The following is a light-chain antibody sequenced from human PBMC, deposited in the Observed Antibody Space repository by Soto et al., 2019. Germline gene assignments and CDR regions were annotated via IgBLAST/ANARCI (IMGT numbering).Light chain of an antibody. CDR2: LEGSGSY. V-gene: IGLV4-60*03. CDR1: SGHSSYI. CDR3: ETWASNPHWV. Sequence: QPVLTQSSSASASLGSSVNLTCTLSSGHSSYIIAWHQQQPGKAPRYLMKLEGSGSYNKGSGVPDRFSGSSSGADRYLTISNLQSEDEADYYCETWASNPHWVFGGGTKLTVL. J-gene: IGLJ3*02.